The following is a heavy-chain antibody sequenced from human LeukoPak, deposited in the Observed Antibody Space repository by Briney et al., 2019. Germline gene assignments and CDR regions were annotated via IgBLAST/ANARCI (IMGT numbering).Heavy chain of an antibody. CDR1: GFTFSSYW. Sequence: QPGGSLRLSCAASGFTFSSYWMSWVRQAPGKGLEWVAFIRYDGSNKYYADSVKGRFTISRDNAKNTLYLQMNSLRAEDTAVYYCARGPYSGSHPPWDFDYWGQGTLVTVSS. CDR2: IRYDGSNK. CDR3: ARGPYSGSHPPWDFDY. V-gene: IGHV3-30*02. D-gene: IGHD1-26*01. J-gene: IGHJ4*02.